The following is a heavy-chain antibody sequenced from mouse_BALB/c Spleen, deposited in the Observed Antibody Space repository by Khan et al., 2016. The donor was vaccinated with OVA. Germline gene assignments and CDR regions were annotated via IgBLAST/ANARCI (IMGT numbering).Heavy chain of an antibody. CDR2: ISSDGDYT. D-gene: IGHD2-1*01. CDR1: GFTFRTYA. V-gene: IGHV5-9-3*01. CDR3: ARSPYGNFAY. J-gene: IGHJ3*01. Sequence: EVELVASGGGLVKPGGSLKLSCAASGFTFRTYAMSWVRQTPEKGLEWVATISSDGDYTYFPDNVTGRFTISRDNAKNTLCLQMTSLRSEDTAMYYCARSPYGNFAYWGQGTLVTVSA.